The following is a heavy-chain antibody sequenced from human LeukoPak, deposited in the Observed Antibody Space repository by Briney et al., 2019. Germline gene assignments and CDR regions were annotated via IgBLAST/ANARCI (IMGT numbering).Heavy chain of an antibody. CDR2: INPNSGGT. D-gene: IGHD3-10*01. V-gene: IGHV1-2*02. Sequence: ASVKVSCKASGYTFTGYYMHWVRQAPGQGLEWMGWINPNSGGTNYAQKFQGRVTMTRDASISTAYMELSRLRSEDTAVYYCARDLEFGELSPDYWGQGTLVTVSS. J-gene: IGHJ4*02. CDR3: ARDLEFGELSPDY. CDR1: GYTFTGYY.